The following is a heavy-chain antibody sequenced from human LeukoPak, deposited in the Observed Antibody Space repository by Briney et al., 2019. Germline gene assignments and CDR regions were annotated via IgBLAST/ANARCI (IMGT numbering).Heavy chain of an antibody. Sequence: SSETLSLTCTVSGASISSGGYYWSWIRQHPGKGLEWIGYIYYSGSTYYNPSLKSRVTISVDTSKNQFSLKLSSVTAADTAVYYCARGYCSGGSCYPVYYFDYWGQGTLVTVSS. CDR3: ARGYCSGGSCYPVYYFDY. CDR2: IYYSGST. V-gene: IGHV4-31*03. CDR1: GASISSGGYY. D-gene: IGHD2-15*01. J-gene: IGHJ4*02.